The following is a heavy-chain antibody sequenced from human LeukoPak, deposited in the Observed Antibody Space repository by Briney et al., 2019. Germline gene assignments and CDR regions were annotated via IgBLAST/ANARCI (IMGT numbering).Heavy chain of an antibody. CDR3: AKHGYCSSTSCHDFDY. V-gene: IGHV1-18*01. Sequence: GSSVNVSRKASVYTFSNYGISWVRQAPGQGLEWMGWISAYSGNTNYAQKLQGRVTMTTDTSTSTAYMELRSLRSDDTAVYYCAKHGYCSSTSCHDFDYWGQGTLVTVSS. CDR1: VYTFSNYG. CDR2: ISAYSGNT. J-gene: IGHJ4*02. D-gene: IGHD2-2*01.